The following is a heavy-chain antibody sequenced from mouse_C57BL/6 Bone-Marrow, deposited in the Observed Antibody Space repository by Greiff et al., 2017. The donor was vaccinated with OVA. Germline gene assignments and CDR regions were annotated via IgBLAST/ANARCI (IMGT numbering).Heavy chain of an antibody. D-gene: IGHD2-1*01. V-gene: IGHV1-42*01. Sequence: EVKLQESGPELVKPGASVKISCKASGYSFTGYYMNWVKQSPEKSLEWIGEINPSTGGTTYNQKFKAKATLTVDKSSSTAYMQLKSLTSEDSAVYYCARDYGNSPFAYWGQETLVTVSA. J-gene: IGHJ3*01. CDR2: INPSTGGT. CDR1: GYSFTGYY. CDR3: ARDYGNSPFAY.